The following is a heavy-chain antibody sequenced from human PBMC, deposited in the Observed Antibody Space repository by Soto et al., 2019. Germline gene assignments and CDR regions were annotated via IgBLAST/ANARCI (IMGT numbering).Heavy chain of an antibody. Sequence: ASVKVSCKASGYTFTSYDINWVRQATGQGFEYLGWMNPNSGNTGYVKKFQGRVTMTTDTSTSTAYMELRSLRSDDTAVYYCARGHYDILTGYSYYYYYGMDVWGQGTTVTV. CDR1: GYTFTSYD. CDR3: ARGHYDILTGYSYYYYYGMDV. CDR2: MNPNSGNT. D-gene: IGHD3-9*01. V-gene: IGHV1-8*01. J-gene: IGHJ6*02.